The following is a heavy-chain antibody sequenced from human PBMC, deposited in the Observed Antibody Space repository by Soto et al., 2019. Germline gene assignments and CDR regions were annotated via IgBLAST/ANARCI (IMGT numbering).Heavy chain of an antibody. D-gene: IGHD1-7*01. CDR1: GGSISSYY. CDR2: IYYSGST. CDR3: ARVVTGTTYVGHNWFDP. V-gene: IGHV4-59*01. J-gene: IGHJ5*02. Sequence: SETLSLTCTVSGGSISSYYWSWIRQPPGKGLEWIGYIYYSGSTNYNPSLKSRVTISVDTSKNQFSLKLSSVTAADTAVYYCARVVTGTTYVGHNWFDPWGQGTLVTVSS.